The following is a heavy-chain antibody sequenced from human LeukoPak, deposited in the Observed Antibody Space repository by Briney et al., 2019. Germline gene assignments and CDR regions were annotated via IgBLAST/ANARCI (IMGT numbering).Heavy chain of an antibody. V-gene: IGHV3-7*01. CDR2: IKQDGSEK. J-gene: IGHJ4*02. CDR3: ARLGSNLHFDY. D-gene: IGHD1-14*01. Sequence: GGSLRLSCAASGFSFSDYWMSWVRQAPGKGLEWVANIKQDGSEKYYVDSVRGRFTISRDNAKNSLYLQMNSLRAEDTAVYYCARLGSNLHFDYWGQGTLVTVSS. CDR1: GFSFSDYW.